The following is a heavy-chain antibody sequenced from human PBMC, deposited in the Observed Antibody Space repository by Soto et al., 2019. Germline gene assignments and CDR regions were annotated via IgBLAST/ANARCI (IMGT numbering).Heavy chain of an antibody. D-gene: IGHD2-15*01. J-gene: IGHJ5*02. CDR1: GGSISSSSYY. Sequence: PSETLSLTCTVSGGSISSSSYYWGWIRQPPGEGLEWIGSIYYSGSTYYNPSLKSRVTISVDTSKNQFSLMLSSVTAADTAVYYCARQGISGYCSGGSCYDSNWFDPWGQGTLVTVSS. CDR2: IYYSGST. CDR3: ARQGISGYCSGGSCYDSNWFDP. V-gene: IGHV4-39*01.